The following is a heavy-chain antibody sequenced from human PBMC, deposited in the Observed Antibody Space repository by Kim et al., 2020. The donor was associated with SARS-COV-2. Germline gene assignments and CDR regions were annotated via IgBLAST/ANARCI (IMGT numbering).Heavy chain of an antibody. CDR2: ISSNSSYI. CDR1: GFTFSSYS. CDR3: ARDIYGSGSYYQYYYGMDV. V-gene: IGHV3-21*01. Sequence: GGSLRLSCAASGFTFSSYSMNWVRQAPGKGLEWVSSISSNSSYIYYADSVKGRFTISRDNAKNSLYLQMNSLRAEDTAVYYCARDIYGSGSYYQYYYGMDVWGQGTTVTVSS. D-gene: IGHD3-10*01. J-gene: IGHJ6*02.